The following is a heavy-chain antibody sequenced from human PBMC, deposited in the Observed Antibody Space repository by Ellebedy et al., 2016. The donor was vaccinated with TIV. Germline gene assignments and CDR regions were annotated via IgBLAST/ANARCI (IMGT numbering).Heavy chain of an antibody. CDR3: AKGTSRYNWNDAGDY. Sequence: GESLKISCAASGFTFSNYGMHWVRQAPGKGLEWVAVISYDGNNKYYADSLKGRFTISRDNSKNTLYLQMNSLRADDTAVYYCAKGTSRYNWNDAGDYWGQGTLVTVSS. J-gene: IGHJ4*02. CDR2: ISYDGNNK. CDR1: GFTFSNYG. V-gene: IGHV3-30*18. D-gene: IGHD1-1*01.